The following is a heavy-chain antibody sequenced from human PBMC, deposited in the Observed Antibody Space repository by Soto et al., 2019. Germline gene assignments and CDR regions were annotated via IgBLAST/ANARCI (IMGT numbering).Heavy chain of an antibody. V-gene: IGHV1-18*04. CDR2: ISAYNGNT. Sequence: ASVKVSCKASGYTFTSYGISWVRQAPGQGLEWMGWISAYNGNTNYAQKLQGRVTMTTDTSTSTAYMELRSLRSDDTAVYYCARTNPFTYYDFWSGYSAAFDIWGQGTMVTVSS. D-gene: IGHD3-3*01. J-gene: IGHJ3*02. CDR1: GYTFTSYG. CDR3: ARTNPFTYYDFWSGYSAAFDI.